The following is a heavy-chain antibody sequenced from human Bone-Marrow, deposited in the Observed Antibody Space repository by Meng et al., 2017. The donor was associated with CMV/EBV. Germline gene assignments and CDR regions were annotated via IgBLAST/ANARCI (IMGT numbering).Heavy chain of an antibody. J-gene: IGHJ3*02. CDR2: ISSSSSYI. CDR1: GFTFSSYS. CDR3: AREASLPAAIIGAFDI. Sequence: GESLKISCAASGFTFSSYSMNWVRQAPGKGLEWVSSISSSSSYIYYADSVKGRFTISRDNAKNSLYLQMNSLRAEDTAVYYCAREASLPAAIIGAFDIWGQGTMVTVS. V-gene: IGHV3-21*01. D-gene: IGHD2-2*02.